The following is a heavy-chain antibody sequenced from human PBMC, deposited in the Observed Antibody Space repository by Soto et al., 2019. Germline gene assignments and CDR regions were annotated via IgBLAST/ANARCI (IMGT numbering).Heavy chain of an antibody. Sequence: QVQLQQSGPGLVEPSETLSLTCTVSGGPVTSSYWSWIRQSAGKGLEWIGRIATWGGNYYIPSLKSRVTMSVDTSKNQFSLNLRFVTVADTAVYFCARAHYGFSSYYYYYGMDVWGQGTTVTVSS. CDR3: ARAHYGFSSYYYYYGMDV. J-gene: IGHJ6*02. D-gene: IGHD4-17*01. CDR2: IATWGGN. CDR1: GGPVTSSY. V-gene: IGHV4-4*07.